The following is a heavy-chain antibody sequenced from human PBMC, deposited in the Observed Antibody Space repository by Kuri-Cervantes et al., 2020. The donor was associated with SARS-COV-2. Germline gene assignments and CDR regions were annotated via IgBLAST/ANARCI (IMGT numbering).Heavy chain of an antibody. Sequence: GESLKISCAASGFTFSNAWMSWVRQAPGKGLEWVSSISSSSSYIYYADSVKGRFTISRDNSKNTLYLQMNSLRAEDTAVYYCARGDAFDIWGQGTMVTVSS. CDR3: ARGDAFDI. CDR1: GFTFSNAW. J-gene: IGHJ3*02. V-gene: IGHV3-21*01. CDR2: ISSSSSYI.